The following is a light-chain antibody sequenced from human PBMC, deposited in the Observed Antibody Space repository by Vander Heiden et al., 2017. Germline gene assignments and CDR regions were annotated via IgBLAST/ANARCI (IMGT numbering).Light chain of an antibody. J-gene: IGKJ2*01. CDR2: AAS. Sequence: DIQMTQSPSSVSASVGERVTSTCRAAQGITTWLAWYQQRPGKAPRLLIHAASSLQSGVPSRFSGSGSGTEFTLTISSLQPEDFATYYCQQANSFPYTFGQGTNLEIK. CDR3: QQANSFPYT. CDR1: QGITTW. V-gene: IGKV1D-12*01.